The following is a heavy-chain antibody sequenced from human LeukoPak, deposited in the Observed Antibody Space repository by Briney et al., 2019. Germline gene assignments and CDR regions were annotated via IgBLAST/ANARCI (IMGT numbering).Heavy chain of an antibody. Sequence: PSETLSLTCAVYGGSFSGYYWSWIRQPPGKGLEWIGIIYYSGSTYHNPSLKSRVTISVDTSKNQFSLKLSSVTAADTAVYYCASFYCSGGSCYQYYYYYYMDVWGKGTTVTISS. V-gene: IGHV4-34*01. CDR3: ASFYCSGGSCYQYYYYYYMDV. J-gene: IGHJ6*03. CDR2: IYYSGST. D-gene: IGHD2-15*01. CDR1: GGSFSGYY.